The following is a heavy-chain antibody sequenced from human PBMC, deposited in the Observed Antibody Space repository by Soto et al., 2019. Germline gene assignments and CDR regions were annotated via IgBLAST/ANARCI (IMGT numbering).Heavy chain of an antibody. Sequence: QVQLVQSGGEVKRPGASVKVSCTTSGYTFSNYGITWVRQAPGQPLEWLGWISLYSDGTNYAQKFQGRVSMTTDTSTTTAYMELRSLRSDDTGVYYCARVVPGAEAWFGPWGQGTLVTVSS. CDR1: GYTFSNYG. D-gene: IGHD2-2*01. CDR2: ISLYSDGT. CDR3: ARVVPGAEAWFGP. J-gene: IGHJ5*02. V-gene: IGHV1-18*01.